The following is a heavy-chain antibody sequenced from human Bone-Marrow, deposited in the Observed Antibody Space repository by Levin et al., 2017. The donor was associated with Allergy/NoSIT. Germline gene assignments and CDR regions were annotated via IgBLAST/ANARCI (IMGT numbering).Heavy chain of an antibody. Sequence: SCAASGFTFSSYEMNWVRQAPGKGLEWVSYISSSGSTIYYADSVKGRFTISRDNAKNSLYLQMNSLRAEDTAVYYCARVIGRDYSNYEESGYYYGMDVWGQGTTVTVSS. CDR1: GFTFSSYE. J-gene: IGHJ6*02. CDR3: ARVIGRDYSNYEESGYYYGMDV. D-gene: IGHD4-11*01. CDR2: ISSSGSTI. V-gene: IGHV3-48*03.